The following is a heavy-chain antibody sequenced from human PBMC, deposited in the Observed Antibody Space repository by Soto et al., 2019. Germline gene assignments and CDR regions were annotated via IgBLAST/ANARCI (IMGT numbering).Heavy chain of an antibody. CDR3: ARGSGLRYFDWSDY. V-gene: IGHV4-59*01. J-gene: IGHJ4*02. CDR1: GGSISSYY. D-gene: IGHD3-9*01. CDR2: IYYSGST. Sequence: SETLSLTCTVSGGSISSYYWSWIRQPPGKGLEWIGYIYYSGSTNYNPSLKSRVTISVDTSKNQFSLKLSSVTAADTAVYYCARGSGLRYFDWSDYSGQGTLVTV.